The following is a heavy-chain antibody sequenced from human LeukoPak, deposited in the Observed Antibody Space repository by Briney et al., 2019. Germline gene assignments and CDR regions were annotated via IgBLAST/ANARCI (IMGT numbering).Heavy chain of an antibody. CDR3: ARHDGSSFIYYVDH. Sequence: SGGSLRLSCAASGFSVSSCAMSWVRQAPGKGLEWVSSISNSGYNTWHADSVKGRFTISRDNSQNTLYLQMSGLRAEDTALYYCARHDGSSFIYYVDHWGQGALVTVSS. V-gene: IGHV3-23*01. D-gene: IGHD1-1*01. J-gene: IGHJ4*02. CDR1: GFSVSSCA. CDR2: ISNSGYNT.